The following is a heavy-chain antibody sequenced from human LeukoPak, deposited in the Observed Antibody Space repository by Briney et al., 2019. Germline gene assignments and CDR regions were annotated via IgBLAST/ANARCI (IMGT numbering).Heavy chain of an antibody. CDR1: GGSIGSYY. J-gene: IGHJ4*02. Sequence: KASETLSLTCTVSGGSIGSYYWSWIRQPPGKELEWIGYMYYSGATNYNPSLKSRVTMSIDTSKNQISLKLSSVTAADTAVYYCASQFGLRYFDYWGQGILVAVSS. CDR3: ASQFGLRYFDY. V-gene: IGHV4-59*01. CDR2: MYYSGAT. D-gene: IGHD3-10*01.